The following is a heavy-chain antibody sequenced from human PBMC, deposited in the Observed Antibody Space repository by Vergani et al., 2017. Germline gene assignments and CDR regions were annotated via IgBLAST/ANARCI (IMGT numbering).Heavy chain of an antibody. CDR2: ISYNGNT. Sequence: QVQLQESGPGLVKPSQTLSLTCTVSGGSISSGGYYWSWIRQHPGKGLEWIGYISYNGNTYYNPSLNSRVTMSVDTSKNQFSLKLRSVTVADTAVYSCARVMYRDEASTGYRLEGMDIWGQGTTVTISS. D-gene: IGHD3-9*01. V-gene: IGHV4-31*03. CDR3: ARVMYRDEASTGYRLEGMDI. CDR1: GGSISSGGYY. J-gene: IGHJ6*02.